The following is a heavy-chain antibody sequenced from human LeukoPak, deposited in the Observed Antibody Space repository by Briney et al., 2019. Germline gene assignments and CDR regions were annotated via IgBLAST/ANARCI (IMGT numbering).Heavy chain of an antibody. CDR3: SRESGPFCPFGY. V-gene: IGHV4/OR15-8*02. J-gene: IGHJ4*02. CDR2: ISLAGQT. CDR1: GGSINGTNW. D-gene: IGHD1-26*01. Sequence: NPSDTLSLTCGVSGGSINGTNWRSWVRHPPGQGLEWIGEISLAGQTNYNPSLNGRVTMSLDKSSNQLSLHLTSVTAADTATYFCSRESGPFCPFGYWGQGTLVIVSS.